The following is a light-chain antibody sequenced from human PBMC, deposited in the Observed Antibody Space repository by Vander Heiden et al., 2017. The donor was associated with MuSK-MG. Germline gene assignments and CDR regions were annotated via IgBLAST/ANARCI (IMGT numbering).Light chain of an antibody. Sequence: EIVMTQSPATLSVSPGERATLSRRACQSVSSTLAWYQQKPGQDPRIRIYGAFTSATGIPARFSGSRSGTEFTLTNSSLQSEDFAGYYCQQYNNWPLSITFGQGTRLEIK. J-gene: IGKJ5*01. CDR2: GAF. CDR1: QSVSST. V-gene: IGKV3-15*01. CDR3: QQYNNWPLSIT.